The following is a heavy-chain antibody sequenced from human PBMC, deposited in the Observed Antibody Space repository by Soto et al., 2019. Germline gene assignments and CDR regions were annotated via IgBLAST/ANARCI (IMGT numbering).Heavy chain of an antibody. D-gene: IGHD3-3*01. CDR1: GFTVSSYY. J-gene: IGHJ5*02. CDR2: IYSGGST. CDR3: ASGDFWGGYPFDP. Sequence: EVQLVESGGGLVQPGGSLRLSCAASGFTVSSYYMSWVRQAPGKGLEWVSVIYSGGSTHYADSVKGRFTIFRDNSKNTVYLQMNSLRAEDTAVYYCASGDFWGGYPFDPWGQGTLVTVSS. V-gene: IGHV3-66*01.